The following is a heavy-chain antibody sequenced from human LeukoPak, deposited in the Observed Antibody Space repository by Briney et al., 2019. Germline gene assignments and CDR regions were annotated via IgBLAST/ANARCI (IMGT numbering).Heavy chain of an antibody. CDR1: GFTFSSYS. CDR2: ISSSSSYI. Sequence: PGGSLRLSCAASGFTFSSYSMNWVRQAPGKGLEWVSSISSSSSYIYYADSVKDRFTISRDNAKNSLYLQMNSLRAEDTAVYYCAKGPVVPAAMNYFDYWGQGTLVTVSS. V-gene: IGHV3-21*04. J-gene: IGHJ4*02. CDR3: AKGPVVPAAMNYFDY. D-gene: IGHD2-2*01.